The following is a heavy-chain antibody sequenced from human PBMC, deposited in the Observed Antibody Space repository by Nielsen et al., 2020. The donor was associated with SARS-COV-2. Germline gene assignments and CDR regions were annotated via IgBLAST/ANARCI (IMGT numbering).Heavy chain of an antibody. J-gene: IGHJ4*02. Sequence: GGSLRLSCAASGFTFSSYGMHWVRQAPGKGLEWVAVISYDGSNKYYADSVKGRFTISRDNSKNTLYLQMNSLRAEDTAVYYCLPYYFDYWGQGTLVTVPS. V-gene: IGHV3-30*03. CDR2: ISYDGSNK. CDR3: LPYYFDY. CDR1: GFTFSSYG.